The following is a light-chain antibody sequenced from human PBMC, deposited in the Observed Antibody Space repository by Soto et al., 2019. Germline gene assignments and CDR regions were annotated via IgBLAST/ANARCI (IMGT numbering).Light chain of an antibody. V-gene: IGKV1-39*01. CDR2: AAS. J-gene: IGKJ5*01. CDR1: QSISSY. CDR3: QQRSNWPPIT. Sequence: DIQMTHSPSSLSASVGDRVTITCRASQSISSYLNWYQQKPGKAPKLLIYAASSLQSGVPARFSGSGSGTDFTLTISSVEPEDFAVYYCQQRSNWPPITFGQGTRLEIK.